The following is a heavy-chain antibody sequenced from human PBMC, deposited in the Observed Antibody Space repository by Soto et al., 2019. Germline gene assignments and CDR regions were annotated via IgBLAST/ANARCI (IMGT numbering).Heavy chain of an antibody. Sequence: GESLKISCAASGFTFSSYAMSWVRQAPGKGLEWVSAISGSGGSTYYADSVKGRFTISRDNSKNTLYLQMNSLRAEDTAVYYCANGKGMDDWGQETTVTVSS. J-gene: IGHJ6*02. CDR2: ISGSGGST. CDR3: ANGKGMDD. V-gene: IGHV3-23*01. CDR1: GFTFSSYA. D-gene: IGHD2-15*01.